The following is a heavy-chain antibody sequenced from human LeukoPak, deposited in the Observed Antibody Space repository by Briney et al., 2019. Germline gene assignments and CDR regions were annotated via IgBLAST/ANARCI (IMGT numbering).Heavy chain of an antibody. J-gene: IGHJ4*02. CDR2: TYYRSKWYN. CDR1: GDSVSTNSAS. CDR3: ARKAGTGFDY. D-gene: IGHD1-1*01. Sequence: SQTPSLTCAISGDSVSTNSASWNWIRQSPSRGLEWLGRTYYRSKWYNEYAVTVKSRIIINPDTSKNQFSLQLNSVTPEDTAVYYCARKAGTGFDYWGQGTLVTVSS. V-gene: IGHV6-1*01.